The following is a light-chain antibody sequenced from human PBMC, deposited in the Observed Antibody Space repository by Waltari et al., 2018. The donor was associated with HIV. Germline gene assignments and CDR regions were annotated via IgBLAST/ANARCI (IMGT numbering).Light chain of an antibody. J-gene: IGKJ5*01. V-gene: IGKV1-9*01. CDR1: RDIATY. CDR2: AAS. CDR3: QQLHTYPLT. Sequence: DIRLTQSPSFLSASVGDRVTINCRASRDIATYLVWYQQKPGKAPRLLIHAASTLQSGVPSRFSGSGSGTEFTLTISSLQPEDFATYSCQQLHTYPLTFAQGTRVEIE.